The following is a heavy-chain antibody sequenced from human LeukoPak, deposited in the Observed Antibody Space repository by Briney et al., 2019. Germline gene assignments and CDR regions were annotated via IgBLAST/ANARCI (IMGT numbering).Heavy chain of an antibody. Sequence: GGSLRLSCAASGYTLFSYWMHWVRQAPGKGLVWVSRINSDGRSTSYADSVRGRFTISRDNAKNTLYLQMNSLRAEDTAVYYCARDPDRSGWSTFEYWGQGTLVTVSS. V-gene: IGHV3-74*01. CDR3: ARDPDRSGWSTFEY. CDR2: INSDGRST. D-gene: IGHD6-19*01. CDR1: GYTLFSYW. J-gene: IGHJ4*02.